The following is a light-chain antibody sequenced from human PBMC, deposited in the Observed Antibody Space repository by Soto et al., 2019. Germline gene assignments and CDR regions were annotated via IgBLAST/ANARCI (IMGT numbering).Light chain of an antibody. J-gene: IGLJ2*01. CDR1: SSNIGAGYD. CDR3: QSYDRSLSGTVV. CDR2: GNS. Sequence: QSVLTQPPSVSGAPGQRVTISCTGSSSNIGAGYDVHWYQQLPGTAPKLLIYGNSNRPSGVPDRFSGSKSGTSASLAITGLQAEDEADYCCQSYDRSLSGTVVFGGGTQLTVL. V-gene: IGLV1-40*01.